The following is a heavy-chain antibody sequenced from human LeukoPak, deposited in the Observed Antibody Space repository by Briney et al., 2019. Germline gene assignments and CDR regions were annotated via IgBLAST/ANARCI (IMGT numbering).Heavy chain of an antibody. V-gene: IGHV4-4*07. J-gene: IGHJ6*02. D-gene: IGHD6-19*01. CDR2: IYTSGST. CDR3: ARDSGYSSGWSGGYYYYYGMDV. Sequence: SETLSLTCTVSGGSISSYYWSWIRQPAGKGLEWIGRIYTSGSTNYNPSLKSRVTMSVDTSKNQFSLKLSSVTAADTAVYYCARDSGYSSGWSGGYYYYYGMDVWGQGTTVTVSS. CDR1: GGSISSYY.